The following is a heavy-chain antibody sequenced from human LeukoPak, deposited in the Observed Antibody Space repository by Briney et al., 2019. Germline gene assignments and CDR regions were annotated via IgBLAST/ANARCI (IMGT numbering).Heavy chain of an antibody. CDR1: GGSISSGDYY. V-gene: IGHV4-30-4*01. CDR3: ARMYYYGSGSYIP. J-gene: IGHJ5*02. CDR2: IYYSGST. D-gene: IGHD3-10*01. Sequence: PSETLSLTCTVSGGSISSGDYYWSWIRQPPGKGLEWIGYIYYSGSTYYNPSLKSRVTISVDTSKNQFSLKLSSVTAADTAVYYCARMYYYGSGSYIPWGQGTLVTVPS.